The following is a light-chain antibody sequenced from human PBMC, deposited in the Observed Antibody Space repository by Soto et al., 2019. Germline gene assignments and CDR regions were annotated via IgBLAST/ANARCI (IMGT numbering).Light chain of an antibody. V-gene: IGLV2-14*01. J-gene: IGLJ1*01. CDR2: DVS. CDR3: SSYTSSSTLGV. Sequence: LTQPACVSGSPGQSITISCTGTSSDVGGYNYVSWYQQHPGKAPKLMIYDVSNRPSGVSNRFSGSKSGNTASLTISGLQAEDEADYYCSSYTSSSTLGVFGTGTKVTVL. CDR1: SSDVGGYNY.